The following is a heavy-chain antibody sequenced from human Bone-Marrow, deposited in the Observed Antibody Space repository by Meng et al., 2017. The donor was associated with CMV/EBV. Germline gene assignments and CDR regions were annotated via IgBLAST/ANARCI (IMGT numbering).Heavy chain of an antibody. V-gene: IGHV1-69*05. CDR1: GGTFSNYA. Sequence: SVKVSCKASGGTFSNYAISWVRQAPGQGLEWMGGIIPIFGTANYAQKFQGRVTITTDESTSTAYMELSSLRSEDTAVYYCASRYCSSTSCYFSKYYYGMDVWGQGTMVTVSS. CDR3: ASRYCSSTSCYFSKYYYGMDV. D-gene: IGHD2-2*01. CDR2: IIPIFGTA. J-gene: IGHJ6*01.